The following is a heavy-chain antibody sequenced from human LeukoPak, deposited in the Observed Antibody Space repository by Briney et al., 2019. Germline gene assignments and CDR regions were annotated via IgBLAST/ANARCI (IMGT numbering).Heavy chain of an antibody. D-gene: IGHD3-3*01. Sequence: PGRSLRLSCTGSGFTFGDYPMSWFRQAPGKGLEWVGFIRRKGYGGTTEYAASVKGRFTISRDDSKSTAYLQMNSLKTEDTAVYYCTRDHDFWSGPLDVWGTGTTVTVSS. CDR3: TRDHDFWSGPLDV. CDR1: GFTFGDYP. J-gene: IGHJ6*04. V-gene: IGHV3-49*03. CDR2: IRRKGYGGTT.